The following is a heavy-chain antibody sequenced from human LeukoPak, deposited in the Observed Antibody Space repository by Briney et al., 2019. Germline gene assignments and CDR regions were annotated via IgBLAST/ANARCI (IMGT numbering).Heavy chain of an antibody. V-gene: IGHV1-8*01. J-gene: IGHJ6*03. CDR1: GYTFTSYD. CDR2: MNPNSGNT. CDR3: ARGLLGIAARSYYYYYMDV. Sequence: ASVKVSCKASGYTFTSYDINWVRQATGQGLEWMGWMNPNSGNTGYAQKFQGRVTMTRNTSISTAYMELSSLRSEDTAVYYCARGLLGIAARSYYYYYMDVWGKGTTVTVSS. D-gene: IGHD6-6*01.